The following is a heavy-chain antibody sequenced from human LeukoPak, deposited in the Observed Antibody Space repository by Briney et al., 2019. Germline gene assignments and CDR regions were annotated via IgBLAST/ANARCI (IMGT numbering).Heavy chain of an antibody. V-gene: IGHV3-74*01. J-gene: IGHJ3*02. CDR3: ARDRSKYSSSSAFDI. CDR2: IKSDGSST. D-gene: IGHD6-6*01. CDR1: GFTFSSYG. Sequence: GGSLRLSCAASGFTFSSYGMHWVRQAPGKGLVWVARIKSDGSSTNYADSVKGRFTISRDNAKNTLYLQMNSLRAEDTAVYYCARDRSKYSSSSAFDIWGQGTMVTVSS.